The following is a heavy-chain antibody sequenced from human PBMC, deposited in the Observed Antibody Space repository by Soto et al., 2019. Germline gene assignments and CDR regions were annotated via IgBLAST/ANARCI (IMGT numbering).Heavy chain of an antibody. Sequence: QVQLVQSGAEVKKPGASVKVSCKASGDTFTSYAMHWVRQAPGQRLEWMGWINAGNGNTEYSQKFQVRVTSTRDISASKAYMELSSLRSEDAAVYYCARDRHLGDSRGYYSGYFVFWCQGTLVTVSS. J-gene: IGHJ4*02. CDR2: INAGNGNT. V-gene: IGHV1-3*01. CDR3: ARDRHLGDSRGYYSGYFVF. CDR1: GDTFTSYA. D-gene: IGHD3-22*01.